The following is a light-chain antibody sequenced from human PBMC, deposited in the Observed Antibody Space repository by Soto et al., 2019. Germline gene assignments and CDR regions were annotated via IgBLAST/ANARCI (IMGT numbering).Light chain of an antibody. CDR1: SSDVGGYNY. CDR3: VSYTSNSTPV. J-gene: IGLJ1*01. CDR2: EVI. Sequence: QSALTQPASVSGSPRQAITISCTGTSSDVGGYNYVSWYQQHPGKAPKLMIYEVIHRPSGVSNRFSGSKSGNMASLTISGLQAEDEADYYCVSYTSNSTPVFGTGTKVTVL. V-gene: IGLV2-14*01.